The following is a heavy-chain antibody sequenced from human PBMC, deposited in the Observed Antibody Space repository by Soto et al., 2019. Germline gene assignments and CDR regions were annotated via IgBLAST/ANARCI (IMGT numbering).Heavy chain of an antibody. CDR1: GGSISSGDYY. Sequence: PSETLSLTCTVSGGSISSGDYYRSWIRQPPGKGLEWIGYIYYSGSTYYNPSLKSRVTISVDTSKNQFSLKLSSVTAADTAVYYCATCYTVNNWFDPWGQGTLVTVPS. J-gene: IGHJ5*02. CDR2: IYYSGST. CDR3: ATCYTVNNWFDP. V-gene: IGHV4-30-4*01. D-gene: IGHD2-2*02.